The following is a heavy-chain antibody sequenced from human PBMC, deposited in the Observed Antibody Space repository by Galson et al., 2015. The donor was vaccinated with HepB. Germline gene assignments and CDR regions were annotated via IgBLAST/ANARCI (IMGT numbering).Heavy chain of an antibody. V-gene: IGHV3-64*01. CDR3: ARGPDYGDYVPNWFDP. J-gene: IGHJ5*02. CDR1: GFTFSSYA. CDR2: ISSNGGST. Sequence: SLRLSCAASGFTFSSYAMHWVRQAPGKGLEYVSAISSNGGSTYYANSVKGRFTISRGNSKNTLYLQMGSLRAEDMAVYYCARGPDYGDYVPNWFDPWGQGTLVTVSS. D-gene: IGHD4-17*01.